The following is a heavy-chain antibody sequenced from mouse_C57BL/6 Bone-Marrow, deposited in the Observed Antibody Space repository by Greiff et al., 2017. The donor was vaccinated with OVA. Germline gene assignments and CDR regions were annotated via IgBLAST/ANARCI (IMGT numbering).Heavy chain of an antibody. V-gene: IGHV5-9-1*02. CDR2: ISSGGDYI. Sequence: EVKLMESGEGSVKPGGSLKLSCAASGFTFSSYAMSWVRQTPEKRLEWVAYISSGGDYIYYADTVKGRFTISRDNARNTLYLQMSSLKSEDTSMYYCTKVLAAFDVWGTGTTVTVSS. CDR3: TKVLAAFDV. J-gene: IGHJ1*03. D-gene: IGHD1-3*01. CDR1: GFTFSSYA.